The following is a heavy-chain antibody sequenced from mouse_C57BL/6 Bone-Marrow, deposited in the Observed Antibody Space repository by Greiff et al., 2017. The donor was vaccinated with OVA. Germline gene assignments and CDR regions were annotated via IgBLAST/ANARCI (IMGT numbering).Heavy chain of an antibody. V-gene: IGHV1-18*01. CDR3: ARDSSGYPDY. D-gene: IGHD3-2*02. J-gene: IGHJ2*01. CDR1: GYTFTDYN. Sequence: VQLKESGPELVKPGASVKIPCKASGYTFTDYNMDWVKQSHGKSLEWIGDINPNNGGTIYNQKFKGKATLTVDKSSSTAYMELRSLTSEDTAGYYCARDSSGYPDYWGQGTTLTVSS. CDR2: INPNNGGT.